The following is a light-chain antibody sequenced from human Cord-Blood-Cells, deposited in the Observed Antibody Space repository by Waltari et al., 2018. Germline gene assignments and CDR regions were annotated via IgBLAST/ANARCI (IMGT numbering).Light chain of an antibody. V-gene: IGKV1-39*01. Sequence: DIQMTPSPSSLSASVGDRVTITCQESQSISSYLNWYQQKPGKAPKLLIYAASSLQSGVPSRFSGSGSGTDFTLTISSLQPEDFATYYCQQSYSTPYTFGQGTKLEIK. J-gene: IGKJ2*01. CDR2: AAS. CDR3: QQSYSTPYT. CDR1: QSISSY.